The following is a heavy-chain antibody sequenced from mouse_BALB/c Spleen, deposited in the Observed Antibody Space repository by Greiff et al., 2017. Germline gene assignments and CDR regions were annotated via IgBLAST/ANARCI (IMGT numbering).Heavy chain of an antibody. D-gene: IGHD2-4*01. V-gene: IGHV14-1*02. Sequence: EVQGVESGAELVRPGALVKLSCKASGFNIKDYYMHWVKQRPEQGLEWIGWIDPENGNTIYDPKFQGKASITADTSSNTAYLQLSSLTSEDTAVYYCARPGDYDWFADWGQGTLVTVSA. CDR2: IDPENGNT. CDR3: ARPGDYDWFAD. J-gene: IGHJ3*01. CDR1: GFNIKDYY.